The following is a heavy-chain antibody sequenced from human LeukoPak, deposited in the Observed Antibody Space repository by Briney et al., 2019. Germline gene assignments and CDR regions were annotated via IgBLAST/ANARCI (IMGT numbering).Heavy chain of an antibody. Sequence: ASVKVSCKASGGTFSSYAISWVRQAPGQGLEWMGRIIPIFGTANYAQKFQGRVTIITDESTSTAYMELSSLRSEDTAVYYCARAGRLIFGHMDVWGKGTTVTVSS. CDR3: ARAGRLIFGHMDV. V-gene: IGHV1-69*05. CDR2: IIPIFGTA. J-gene: IGHJ6*03. D-gene: IGHD3/OR15-3a*01. CDR1: GGTFSSYA.